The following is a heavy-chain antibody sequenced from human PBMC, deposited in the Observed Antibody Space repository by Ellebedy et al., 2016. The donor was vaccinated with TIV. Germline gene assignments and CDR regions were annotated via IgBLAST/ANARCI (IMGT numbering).Heavy chain of an antibody. CDR3: ATDGSYGDYLSPTHAFVI. J-gene: IGHJ3*02. D-gene: IGHD4-17*01. CDR2: INQDGSEK. CDR1: GFTFSSYW. Sequence: GGSLRLSCAASGFTFSSYWMTWVRQAPGRGLEWVANINQDGSEKFYVDSVNGRFTVSRDNAKNSLYLHLNSLRAEDTAMYYGATDGSYGDYLSPTHAFVIWGQGTMVTVSS. V-gene: IGHV3-7*01.